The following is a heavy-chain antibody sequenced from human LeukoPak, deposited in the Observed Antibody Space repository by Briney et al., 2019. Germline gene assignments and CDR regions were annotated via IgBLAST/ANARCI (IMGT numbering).Heavy chain of an antibody. Sequence: PGRSLRLSCAASGFTFSSYAMHWVRQAPGKGLEWVAVISYDGSNKYYADSVKGRFTISRDNSKNTLYLQMNSLRAEDTAVYYCARPVPNCSSTSCPLGYWGQGTLVTVSS. J-gene: IGHJ4*02. CDR1: GFTFSSYA. CDR3: ARPVPNCSSTSCPLGY. D-gene: IGHD2-2*01. V-gene: IGHV3-30-3*01. CDR2: ISYDGSNK.